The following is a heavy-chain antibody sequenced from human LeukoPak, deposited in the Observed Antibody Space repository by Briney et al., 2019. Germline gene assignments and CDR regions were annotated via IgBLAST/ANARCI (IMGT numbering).Heavy chain of an antibody. CDR2: VHGSGGT. V-gene: IGHV4-59*11. CDR1: GDPITRHF. Sequence: PSETLSLTCSVSGDPITRHFWSWLRQAPGKTLEWVGYVHGSGGTDHNTFLKSRLAISLHTSANRFFLRLTAVTAADTAFYYCAREEGAAGESLDFWGQGTMVTVSS. J-gene: IGHJ3*01. CDR3: AREEGAAGESLDF. D-gene: IGHD2-15*01.